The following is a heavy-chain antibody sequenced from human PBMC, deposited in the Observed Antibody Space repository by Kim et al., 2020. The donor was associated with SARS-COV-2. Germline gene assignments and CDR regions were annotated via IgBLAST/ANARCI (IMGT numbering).Heavy chain of an antibody. CDR3: AKRGPREIYYFEN. CDR2: SGTGGGT. V-gene: IGHV3-23*01. CDR1: GITFSTYA. D-gene: IGHD2-15*01. Sequence: GGSLRLSCAAAGITFSTYAMSWVRQAPGKGLEWVSTSGTGGGTYYADSVKGRFTVSRDNSKNTLYLQMNSLRAEDTAVYYCAKRGPREIYYFENWGQGTLVTVSS. J-gene: IGHJ4*02.